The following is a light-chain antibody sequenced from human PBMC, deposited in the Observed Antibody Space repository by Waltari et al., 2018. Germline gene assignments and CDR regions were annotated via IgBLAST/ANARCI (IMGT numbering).Light chain of an antibody. CDR2: DVS. CDR1: SSDVGGYHY. J-gene: IGLJ2*01. Sequence: HSALTQPASVSGSPGQSITISCTGPSSDVGGYHYVSWYQQHPGKAPKLMIVDVSNRPSGVSDRFSGSKSGNTASLTISGLQAEDEADYYCSSYISSNTLELFGGGTSLTVL. CDR3: SSYISSNTLEL. V-gene: IGLV2-14*03.